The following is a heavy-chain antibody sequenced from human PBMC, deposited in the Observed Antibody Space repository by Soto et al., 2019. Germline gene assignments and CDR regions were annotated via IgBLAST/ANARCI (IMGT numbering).Heavy chain of an antibody. V-gene: IGHV1-18*04. CDR1: GYSFTSYG. D-gene: IGHD3-22*01. Sequence: QVQLVQSGAEVKKPGASVKVSCKASGYSFTSYGISWVRQAPGQGLEWMGWISANNGYTNYAQKLQGRGTMTTDTSTTTAYMELRSLRSDDTAVXXXXRDRDSSGSYYYGMDVWGQGTTVTVXS. CDR3: XRDRDSSGSYYYGMDV. J-gene: IGHJ6*02. CDR2: ISANNGYT.